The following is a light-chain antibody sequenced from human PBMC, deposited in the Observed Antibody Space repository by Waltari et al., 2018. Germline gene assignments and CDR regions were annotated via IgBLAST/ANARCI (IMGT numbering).Light chain of an antibody. CDR2: GAS. CDR1: QSVRSRY. V-gene: IGKV3-20*01. Sequence: ETVLTQSPGTLSLSPGERATVSCRASQSVRSRYLAWYQQKPGQAPRLLIYGASSRATGIPDRFSGSGSGTDFTLTISRLEPEDIAVYYCQQYGNSPWTFGPGTKVEI. J-gene: IGKJ1*01. CDR3: QQYGNSPWT.